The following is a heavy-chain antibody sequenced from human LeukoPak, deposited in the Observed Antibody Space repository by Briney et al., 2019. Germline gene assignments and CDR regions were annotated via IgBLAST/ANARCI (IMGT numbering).Heavy chain of an antibody. CDR3: AARSTTVSGFDP. J-gene: IGHJ5*02. CDR1: GFTFTSST. V-gene: IGHV1-58*02. CDR2: IVVGSGNT. Sequence: SVKVSCKASGFTFTSSTMQWVRQARGQRLEWIGWIVVGSGNTNYAQKFQERVTITRDMSTSTADMELSSLRSEDTAVYYCAARSTTVSGFDPWGQGTLVTVSS. D-gene: IGHD1/OR15-1a*01.